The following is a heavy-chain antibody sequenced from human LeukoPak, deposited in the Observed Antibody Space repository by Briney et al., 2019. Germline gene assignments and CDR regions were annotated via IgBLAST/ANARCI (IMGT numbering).Heavy chain of an antibody. Sequence: GGSLRLSCAVSGFSGSSNYMSWVRQVPGEGLEWVSVIYSGGSTYYADSVKGRFTISRDYSKNTLLLQMNSLRGDDTAVYYCTRGETNPFDYWGQGILVTVSS. J-gene: IGHJ4*02. V-gene: IGHV3-66*01. D-gene: IGHD1-14*01. CDR1: GFSGSSNY. CDR2: IYSGGST. CDR3: TRGETNPFDY.